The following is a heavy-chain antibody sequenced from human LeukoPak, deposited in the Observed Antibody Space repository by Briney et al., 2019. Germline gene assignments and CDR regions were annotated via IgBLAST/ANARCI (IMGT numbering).Heavy chain of an antibody. CDR2: IYDSGST. V-gene: IGHV4-59*12. J-gene: IGHJ6*02. Sequence: PSETLSLTCTVSGGSISSYYWSWIRQPPGKGLEWIGYIYDSGSTNYNPSLNSRVTISVDTPKNQFSLKLSSVTAADTAVYYCARVSSIAARRNYCYYSMDVWGQGTTVTVSS. D-gene: IGHD6-6*01. CDR3: ARVSSIAARRNYCYYSMDV. CDR1: GGSISSYY.